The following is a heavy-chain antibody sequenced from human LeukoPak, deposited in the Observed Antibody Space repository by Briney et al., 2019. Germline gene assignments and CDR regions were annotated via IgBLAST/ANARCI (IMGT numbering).Heavy chain of an antibody. CDR3: ARDRVAAGTRGFDS. CDR1: GFIFSNYG. D-gene: IGHD6-13*01. CDR2: LWYGGSDK. J-gene: IGHJ4*02. Sequence: PGGSLRLSCAASGFIFSNYGMHWVRQAPGKGLEWVAGLWYGGSDKYYADSVKGRFTVSRDNSKNTLSLQMNSLRVEDTAVYYSARDRVAAGTRGFDSWGQGTLVTVSS. V-gene: IGHV3-33*01.